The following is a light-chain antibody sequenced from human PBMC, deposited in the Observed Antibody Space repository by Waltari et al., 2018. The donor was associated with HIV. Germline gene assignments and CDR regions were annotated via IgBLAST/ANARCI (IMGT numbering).Light chain of an antibody. CDR1: QSVSSSY. Sequence: EIVLTQSPGTLSLSPGERANLSCRASQSVSSSYLAWYQQKPGQAPRLLIYGESSRATGIPDRFSGSGSGTDFTLTISRLEPEDFAVYYCQQYGSSPTTFGQGTKVEIK. V-gene: IGKV3-20*01. CDR3: QQYGSSPTT. CDR2: GES. J-gene: IGKJ1*01.